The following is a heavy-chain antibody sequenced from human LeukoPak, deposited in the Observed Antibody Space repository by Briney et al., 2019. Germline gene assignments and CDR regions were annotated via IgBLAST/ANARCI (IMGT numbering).Heavy chain of an antibody. CDR2: INSDGSEG. CDR1: GFTFSGFW. D-gene: IGHD6-6*01. CDR3: ARSSYSSSSSV. Sequence: GGSLRLSCAVSGFTFSGFWMSWSSQVPGKGLEWVASINSDGSEGYYADVVKGRFTISRDNAKNSLYLQINSLRAEDTAVYYCARSSYSSSSSVWGQGTMVTVSS. J-gene: IGHJ3*01. V-gene: IGHV3-7*03.